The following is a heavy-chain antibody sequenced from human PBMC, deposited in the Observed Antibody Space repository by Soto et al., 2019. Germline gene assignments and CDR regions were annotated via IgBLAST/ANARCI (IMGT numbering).Heavy chain of an antibody. D-gene: IGHD6-13*01. CDR1: GFTFSNYA. Sequence: GGSQRLSCAASGFTFSNYAVTWVRQAPGKGLEWVSTISGSGGSTYYADSVKGRFTISRDNSKNTLYLQMNSLRAEDTAVYYCAKDQGSSWYEIDYWGQGTLVTVS. CDR2: ISGSGGST. J-gene: IGHJ4*02. V-gene: IGHV3-23*01. CDR3: AKDQGSSWYEIDY.